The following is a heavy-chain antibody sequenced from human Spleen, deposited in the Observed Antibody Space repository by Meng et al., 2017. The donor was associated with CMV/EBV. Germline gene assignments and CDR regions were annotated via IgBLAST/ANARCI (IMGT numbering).Heavy chain of an antibody. D-gene: IGHD6-13*01. J-gene: IGHJ5*02. V-gene: IGHV3-23*03. Sequence: GESLKISCAASGFTFSNYAMNWVRQAPGKGLEWVAVIYAGGRSAYYADSVKGRFTIFRDSSKNTVYLEMNSLRAEDTALYYCAKDSIYSAWGQGTLVTVSS. CDR2: IYAGGRSA. CDR3: AKDSIYSA. CDR1: GFTFSNYA.